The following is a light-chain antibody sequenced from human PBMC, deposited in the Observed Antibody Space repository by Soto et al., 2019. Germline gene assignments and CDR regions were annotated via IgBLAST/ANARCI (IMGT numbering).Light chain of an antibody. CDR3: QQYNNWPRT. CDR2: GAS. V-gene: IGKV3-15*01. CDR1: QSVSSN. J-gene: IGKJ1*01. Sequence: IVMTQSPATLSVSPGERATLSCRASQSVSSNLAWYQQKPGQAPRLLIYGASTRATGIPARFSGSGSATEFTLTISSLQSEDFAIYYCQQYNNWPRTFGQGTKVDIK.